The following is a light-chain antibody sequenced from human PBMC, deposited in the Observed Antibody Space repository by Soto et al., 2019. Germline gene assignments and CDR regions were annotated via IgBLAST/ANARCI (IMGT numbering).Light chain of an antibody. CDR3: HQYNNSSPAT. V-gene: IGKV3-15*01. CDR2: GTA. J-gene: IGKJ1*01. CDR1: ESVRRSY. Sequence: VLTQSPGTRSMSQGDRATLSCRALESVRRSYFAWYQQKRARAPRLLIYGTATRATGSLARCSGSGSGTEFTLTIISRLSADYAVIYCHQYNNSSPATFGQGTKVDIK.